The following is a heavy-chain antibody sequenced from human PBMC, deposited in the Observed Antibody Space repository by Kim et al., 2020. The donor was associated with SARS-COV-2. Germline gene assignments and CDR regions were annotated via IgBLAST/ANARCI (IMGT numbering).Heavy chain of an antibody. V-gene: IGHV4-39*01. CDR3: ARPFGGSSWYWFDP. D-gene: IGHD6-13*01. Sequence: SETLSLTCTVSGGSISSSSYYWGWIRQPPGKGLEWIGSIYYSGSTYYNPSLKSRVTISVDTSKNQFSLKLSSVTAADTAVYYCARPFGGSSWYWFDPWGQGTLVTVSS. CDR2: IYYSGST. J-gene: IGHJ5*02. CDR1: GGSISSSSYY.